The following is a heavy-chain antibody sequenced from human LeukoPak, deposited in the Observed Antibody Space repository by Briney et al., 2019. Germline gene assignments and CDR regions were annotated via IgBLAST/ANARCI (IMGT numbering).Heavy chain of an antibody. CDR1: GGSISSSNYY. D-gene: IGHD6-13*01. V-gene: IGHV4-61*05. CDR2: IYYSGST. CDR3: ARQDMGYGYSSSWHFDY. Sequence: SETLSLTCTVSGGSISSSNYYLGWIRQPPGKGLEWIGYIYYSGSTNYNPSLKSRVTISVDTSKNQFSLKLSSVTAADTAVYYCARQDMGYGYSSSWHFDYWGQGTLVTVSS. J-gene: IGHJ4*02.